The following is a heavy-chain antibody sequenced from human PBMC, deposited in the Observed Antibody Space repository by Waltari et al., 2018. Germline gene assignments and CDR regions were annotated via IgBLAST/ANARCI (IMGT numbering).Heavy chain of an antibody. V-gene: IGHV4-39*02. D-gene: IGHD6-6*01. Sequence: QLQLQESGPGLVKPSETLSLTCTVSGDSISTANYHWAWVRQPPGKGLEWIGSIYYNGNTYYSPSLKSRVTISVDTSKNQFSLRLSSVTAADTAVYYCTTEYSSSSAYWGQGTLVTVSS. J-gene: IGHJ4*02. CDR1: GDSISTANYH. CDR3: TTEYSSSSAY. CDR2: IYYNGNT.